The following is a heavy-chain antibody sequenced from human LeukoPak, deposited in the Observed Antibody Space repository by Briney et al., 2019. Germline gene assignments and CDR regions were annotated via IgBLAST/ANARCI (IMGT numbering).Heavy chain of an antibody. CDR3: ARVGILTGYYKAFDY. Sequence: SETLSLTCTVSGGSIRSYYWSWIRQPPGKGLEWIGYIYYSGSTNYNPSLKSRVTISVDTSKNQFSLKLSSVTAADTAVYYCARVGILTGYYKAFDYWGQGTLVTVSS. CDR2: IYYSGST. J-gene: IGHJ4*02. CDR1: GGSIRSYY. D-gene: IGHD3-9*01. V-gene: IGHV4-59*01.